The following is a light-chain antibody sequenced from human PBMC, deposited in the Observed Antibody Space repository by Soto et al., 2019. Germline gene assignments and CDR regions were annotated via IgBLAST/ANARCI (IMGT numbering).Light chain of an antibody. CDR2: GAS. V-gene: IGKV3-15*01. CDR3: HQYNNWPPIT. Sequence: EIVVAKCPATVSVSPGPRVTLSCRTSRTVNSSVASYQHKPGQTPRLLISGASTGASGIPPRFSGSGSGTEFTLVISSLQSDDFAVYYCHQYNNWPPITFGQGTRLE. J-gene: IGKJ5*01. CDR1: RTVNSS.